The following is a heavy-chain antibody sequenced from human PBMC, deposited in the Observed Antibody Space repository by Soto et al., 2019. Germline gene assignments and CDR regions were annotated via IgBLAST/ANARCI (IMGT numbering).Heavy chain of an antibody. Sequence: GGSLRLSCAASGFTFSSYAMSWVRQAPGEGLEWVSAISGSGGSTYYADSVKGRFTISRDNSKNTLYLQMNSLRAEDTAVYYCAKVQSYYDSSGYPDYWGQGTLVTVSS. V-gene: IGHV3-23*01. CDR1: GFTFSSYA. CDR2: ISGSGGST. CDR3: AKVQSYYDSSGYPDY. J-gene: IGHJ4*02. D-gene: IGHD3-22*01.